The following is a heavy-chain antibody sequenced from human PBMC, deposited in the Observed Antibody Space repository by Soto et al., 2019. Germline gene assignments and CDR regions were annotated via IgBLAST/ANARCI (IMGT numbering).Heavy chain of an antibody. CDR1: GFTFSHHG. J-gene: IGHJ4*02. Sequence: PGGSLRLSCAASGFTFSHHGMHWVRQAPGKGLEWLTVVSSDGSITYDADSVRGRFAISRDNSKNTLYLHMNSLRTEDTAVYYCAKESYYYSKSKWSFDAWGQGILVTVS. D-gene: IGHD3-22*01. CDR2: VSSDGSIT. V-gene: IGHV3-30*18. CDR3: AKESYYYSKSKWSFDA.